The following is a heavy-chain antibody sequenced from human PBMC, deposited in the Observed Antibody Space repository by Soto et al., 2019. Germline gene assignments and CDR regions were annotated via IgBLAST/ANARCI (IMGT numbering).Heavy chain of an antibody. V-gene: IGHV3-53*01. J-gene: IGHJ4*02. CDR2: IYSGGGT. D-gene: IGHD4-17*01. CDR1: GFTVSSSY. CDR3: ARDKGYGDQRTLGY. Sequence: EVQLVESGGGLNQPGGSLRLSCAASGFTVSSSYMSWVRQAPGKGLEWLSVIYSGGGTYYADSVKGRFSTSRDSSKNTLYLQMNDLRAEDTAIYYCARDKGYGDQRTLGYWGQGTLVTVSS.